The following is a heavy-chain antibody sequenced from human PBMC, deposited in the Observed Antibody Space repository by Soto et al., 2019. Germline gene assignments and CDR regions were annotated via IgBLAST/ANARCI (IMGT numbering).Heavy chain of an antibody. J-gene: IGHJ5*02. D-gene: IGHD3-3*01. Sequence: ASVKVACKASGYTFTSYGISWVRQAPGQGLEWMGWISAYNGNTNYAQKLQGRVTMTTDTSTSTAYMELRSLRSDDTAVYYCARRVGHYDFWSGPAGFDPWGQGTLVTVSS. CDR3: ARRVGHYDFWSGPAGFDP. CDR2: ISAYNGNT. CDR1: GYTFTSYG. V-gene: IGHV1-18*04.